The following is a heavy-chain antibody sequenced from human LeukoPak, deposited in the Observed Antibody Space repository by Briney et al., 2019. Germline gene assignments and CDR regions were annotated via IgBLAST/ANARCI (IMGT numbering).Heavy chain of an antibody. CDR3: ARGRSDYYLDS. CDR1: GYTFTDYY. V-gene: IGHV1-2*02. D-gene: IGHD3-10*01. Sequence: ALVKVSCKASGYTFTDYYMHWVRQAPGHGLEWMGWIYPDSGGTNYAQKFQGRVTMTRDTSISTAYMGLSRLTSDDTAVYYCARGRSDYYLDSWGQGTLVTVSS. CDR2: IYPDSGGT. J-gene: IGHJ4*02.